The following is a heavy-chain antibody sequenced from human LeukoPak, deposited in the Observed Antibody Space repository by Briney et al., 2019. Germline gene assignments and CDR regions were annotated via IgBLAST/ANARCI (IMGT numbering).Heavy chain of an antibody. CDR1: GGSISSYY. V-gene: IGHV4-59*01. CDR3: ARDDSYYGMDV. J-gene: IGHJ6*02. Sequence: SETLSLTCTVSGGSISSYYWSWIRQPPGKGLEWIGYIYYSGSTNYNPSLKSRVTISVDTSKNQFSLKLSSVTAADTTVYYCARDDSYYGMDVWGQGTTVTVSS. CDR2: IYYSGST.